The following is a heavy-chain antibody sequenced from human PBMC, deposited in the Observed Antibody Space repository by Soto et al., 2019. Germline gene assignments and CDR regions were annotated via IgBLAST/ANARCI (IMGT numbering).Heavy chain of an antibody. D-gene: IGHD3-10*01. Sequence: QVQLVQSGAEVKKPGSSVKVSCKASGGTFSSYAISWVRQAPGQGLEWMGGFNPIFETSDYAQKFQCRVTITADEPTNTAYLELSSLRSADTAVYYCTRGITLIRGVIPPGYYYGMDVWGQGTTVAVSS. CDR3: TRGITLIRGVIPPGYYYGMDV. CDR2: FNPIFETS. CDR1: GGTFSSYA. J-gene: IGHJ6*02. V-gene: IGHV1-69*01.